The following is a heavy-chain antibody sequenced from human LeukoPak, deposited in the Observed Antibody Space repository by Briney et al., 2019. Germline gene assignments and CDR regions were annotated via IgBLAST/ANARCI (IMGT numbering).Heavy chain of an antibody. J-gene: IGHJ4*02. V-gene: IGHV3-23*01. CDR1: GFTFSSYA. CDR3: AKGSYYYDSADYFDY. Sequence: PGGSLRLSCAASGFTFSSYATSWVRQAPGKGLEWVSTLSGSGGNTYYADSVKGRVTISRDNSKNTLYLQMNSLRAEDTAVYHCAKGSYYYDSADYFDYWGQGTLVTVSS. D-gene: IGHD3-22*01. CDR2: LSGSGGNT.